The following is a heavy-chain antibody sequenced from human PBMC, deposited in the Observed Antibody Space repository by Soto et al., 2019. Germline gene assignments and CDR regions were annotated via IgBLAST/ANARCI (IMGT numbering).Heavy chain of an antibody. CDR1: GFSLSTSGVG. Sequence: QITLKESGPTLVKPTQTLTLTCTFSGFSLSTSGVGVGWIRQPPGKALEWLALIYWDDDKRYSPSLKSRPTITKDTSKNQVVLTMTNMDPVDTATYYCAHSGSPEPPNWFDPWGQGTLVTVSS. CDR2: IYWDDDK. D-gene: IGHD6-13*01. J-gene: IGHJ5*02. CDR3: AHSGSPEPPNWFDP. V-gene: IGHV2-5*02.